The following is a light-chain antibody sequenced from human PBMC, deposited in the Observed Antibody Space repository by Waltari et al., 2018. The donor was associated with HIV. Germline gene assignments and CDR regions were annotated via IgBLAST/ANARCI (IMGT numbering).Light chain of an antibody. Sequence: QSVLTQPPSVSAAPGQKVTISCSGSSSNIGNNKVSRYPQLPGTAPKLLIYDNNKRPSGFPARLSASKSGTSATLAITGLQTEDEAEYYCGAWDSSLSAVVFGTGTKVTVL. CDR2: DNN. V-gene: IGLV1-51*01. J-gene: IGLJ1*01. CDR3: GAWDSSLSAVV. CDR1: SSNIGNNK.